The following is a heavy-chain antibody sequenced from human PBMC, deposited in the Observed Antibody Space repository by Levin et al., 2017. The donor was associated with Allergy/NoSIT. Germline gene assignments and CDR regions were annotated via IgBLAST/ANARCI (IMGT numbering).Heavy chain of an antibody. V-gene: IGHV5-10-1*01. CDR1: GYSFTSYW. D-gene: IGHD3-10*01. CDR2: IDPSDSYT. J-gene: IGHJ4*02. CDR3: ARKSFGEYFDS. Sequence: GASVKVSCKGSGYSFTSYWISWVRQMPGKGLEWMGRIDPSDSYTNYSPSFQGHVTISADKSISTAYLQWSSLKASDTAMYYCARKSFGEYFDSWGQGTLVTVSS.